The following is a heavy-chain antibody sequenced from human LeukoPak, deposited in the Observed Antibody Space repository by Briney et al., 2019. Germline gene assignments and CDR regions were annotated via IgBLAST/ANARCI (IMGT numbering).Heavy chain of an antibody. V-gene: IGHV4-59*10. J-gene: IGHJ4*02. D-gene: IGHD3-10*01. CDR2: IYTTGNT. CDR1: GGSINSYY. CDR3: GRQGYTAGYYFVDY. Sequence: PSETLSLTCGVSGGSINSYYWGWVRQPAGKGLEWIVRIYTTGNTNYSPSLKSRLTMSLDTSKNHFSLKLRSVTAADTAVYYCGRQGYTAGYYFVDYWSQGTLVTVSS.